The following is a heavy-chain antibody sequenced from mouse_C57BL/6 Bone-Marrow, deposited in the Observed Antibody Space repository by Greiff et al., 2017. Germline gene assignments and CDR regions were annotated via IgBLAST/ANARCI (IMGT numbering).Heavy chain of an antibody. J-gene: IGHJ2*01. D-gene: IGHD1-1*01. CDR3: AGWLHDYGSSYDYFDY. CDR1: GYTFTDYY. Sequence: VQLQQSGPELVKPGASVKISCKASGYTFTDYYMNWVKQSHGKSLEWIGDINPNNGGTSYNQKFKGKATLTVDKSSSTAYMELRSLTSEDSAVYYCAGWLHDYGSSYDYFDYWGQGTTLTVSS. V-gene: IGHV1-26*01. CDR2: INPNNGGT.